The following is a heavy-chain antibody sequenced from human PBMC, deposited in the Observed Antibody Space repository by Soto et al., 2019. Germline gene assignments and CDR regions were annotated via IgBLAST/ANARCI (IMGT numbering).Heavy chain of an antibody. D-gene: IGHD5-18*01. CDR2: INNDGTTT. V-gene: IGHV3-74*01. CDR3: AAERAEARGYSYGRTLDD. CDR1: GFTFSRHW. Sequence: EVHLVESGGGVVQPGGSLRLSCVASGFTFSRHWLHWVRQVPGKGPVWVSRINNDGTTTAYADSVKGRFSISRDNADNTLFLQMNNLRAEDTGVYYCAAERAEARGYSYGRTLDDWGHRSLVAVSS. J-gene: IGHJ4*01.